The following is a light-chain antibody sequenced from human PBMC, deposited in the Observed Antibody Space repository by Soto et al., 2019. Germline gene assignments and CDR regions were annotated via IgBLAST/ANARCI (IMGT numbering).Light chain of an antibody. CDR1: SSDVGGYNF. J-gene: IGLJ1*01. Sequence: QSALTQPPSASGSPGQSVTISCTGTSSDVGGYNFVSWYQQYPGKVPKFMVYEVNKRPSGVPDRFSGSKSGNTASLTVSGLQAEDEADYYCTSYAGGNNVFGTGTKLTVL. V-gene: IGLV2-8*01. CDR3: TSYAGGNNV. CDR2: EVN.